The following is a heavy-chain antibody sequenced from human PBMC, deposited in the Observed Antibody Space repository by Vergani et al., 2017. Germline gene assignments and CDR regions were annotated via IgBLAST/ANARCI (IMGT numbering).Heavy chain of an antibody. CDR3: AKSEKRAVAIIEYFFDH. CDR2: ISWNSNSE. Sequence: EVELEEFGGGLAQPGMSLRLSCAASGFKFDEYAMHWVRQAPGKGLEWVAGISWNSNSEDYADSVEGRFTISRDNAKNSVFLQMSSLTSEDTAVYYCAKSEKRAVAIIEYFFDHWGHGSLVTVSS. V-gene: IGHV3-9*01. CDR1: GFKFDEYA. J-gene: IGHJ4*01. D-gene: IGHD6-19*01.